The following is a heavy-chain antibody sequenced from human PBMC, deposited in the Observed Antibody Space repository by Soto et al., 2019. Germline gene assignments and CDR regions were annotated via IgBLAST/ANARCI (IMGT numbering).Heavy chain of an antibody. V-gene: IGHV3-11*01. D-gene: IGHD2-2*01. Sequence: GGSLRLSCAASGFTFSDYYMSWFRQAPGKGLEWISYISGSGNTIYSADSLRGRFTISRDNAKNSLYLQMDSLRAEDTAVYYCARRYCISTTCYGTNNWFDPWGQGTLVTVSS. CDR3: ARRYCISTTCYGTNNWFDP. J-gene: IGHJ5*02. CDR2: ISGSGNTI. CDR1: GFTFSDYY.